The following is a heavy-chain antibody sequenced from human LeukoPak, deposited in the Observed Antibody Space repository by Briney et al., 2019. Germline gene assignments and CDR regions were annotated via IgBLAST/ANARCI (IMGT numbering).Heavy chain of an antibody. D-gene: IGHD3-9*01. J-gene: IGHJ4*02. CDR1: GFTFSSYS. V-gene: IGHV3-15*01. CDR3: TTDRVYYDILTGYYGY. Sequence: GGSLRLSCAASGFTFSSYSMNWVRQAPGKGLEWVGRIKSKTDGGTTDYAAPVKGRFTISRDDSKNTLYLQMNSLKTEDTAVYYCTTDRVYYDILTGYYGYWGQGTLVTVSS. CDR2: IKSKTDGGTT.